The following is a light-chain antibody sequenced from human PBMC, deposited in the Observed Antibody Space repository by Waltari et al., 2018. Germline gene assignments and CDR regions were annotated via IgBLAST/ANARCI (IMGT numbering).Light chain of an antibody. V-gene: IGLV1-40*01. CDR3: QSYDSSLGGV. Sequence: QSVLTQPPSVSGAPGQRVPIPCPGRRPNTGAGYDVHWYQQLQGTAPRLLIYGNNNRPSGVPDRFSGSKSATSASLAITGLQAEDEADYYCQSYDSSLGGVFGGGTKVTVL. J-gene: IGLJ3*02. CDR1: RPNTGAGYD. CDR2: GNN.